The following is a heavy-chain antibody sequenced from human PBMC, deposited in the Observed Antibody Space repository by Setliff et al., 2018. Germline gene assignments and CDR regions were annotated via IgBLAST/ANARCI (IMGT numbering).Heavy chain of an antibody. D-gene: IGHD3-10*01. J-gene: IGHJ5*02. CDR3: AKNGFGVVALGVNNWFDP. Sequence: PGGSLSLSCAASGFTFSSYAMSWVRQAPGKGLEWVSAISGSGGSTYYADSVKGRFTISRDNSKNTLYLQMNSLRAEDTAVYYCAKNGFGVVALGVNNWFDPWGQGTLVPVSS. CDR2: ISGSGGST. V-gene: IGHV3-23*01. CDR1: GFTFSSYA.